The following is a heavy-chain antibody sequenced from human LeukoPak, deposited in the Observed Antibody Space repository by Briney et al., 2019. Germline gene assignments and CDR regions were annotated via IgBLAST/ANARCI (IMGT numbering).Heavy chain of an antibody. D-gene: IGHD5-24*01. Sequence: PSETLSLTCSVSGASISSSSYYWGWIRQPPGKRLEWIGSIHYTGSTYYNPSLKSRVTISVDTSKNQFSLKLSSVTAADTAVYYCARGGQEGYNYPYFDSWDQGTLVTVSS. CDR1: GASISSSSYY. J-gene: IGHJ4*02. CDR3: ARGGQEGYNYPYFDS. CDR2: IHYTGST. V-gene: IGHV4-39*01.